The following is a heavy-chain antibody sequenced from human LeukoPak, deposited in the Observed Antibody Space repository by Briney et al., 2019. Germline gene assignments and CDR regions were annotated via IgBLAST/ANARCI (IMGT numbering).Heavy chain of an antibody. D-gene: IGHD2-21*02. CDR1: GFTFSSYS. CDR2: ISSSSSYI. Sequence: GGSLRLSCAASGFTFSSYSMNWVRQAPGKGLEWVSSISSSSSYIYYADSVKGRFTISRDNAKNSLYLQMNSLRAEDTAVYYCAREAAYCGGDCPDDYWGQGTLVTVSS. V-gene: IGHV3-21*01. J-gene: IGHJ4*02. CDR3: AREAAYCGGDCPDDY.